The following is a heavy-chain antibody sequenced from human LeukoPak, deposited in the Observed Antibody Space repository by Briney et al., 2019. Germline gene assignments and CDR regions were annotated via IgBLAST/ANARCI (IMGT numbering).Heavy chain of an antibody. D-gene: IGHD3-10*01. Sequence: HPGGSLRLYCAASGFTFDDHAMHWVRQAPGKRLEWVSLISWDGGSTYYTDSVKGRFTISRDNGKNSLYMQMNSLRAEDTALYYCAKDHTGASGSYYMDVWGKGTTVTVSS. J-gene: IGHJ6*03. V-gene: IGHV3-43D*03. CDR1: GFTFDDHA. CDR3: AKDHTGASGSYYMDV. CDR2: ISWDGGST.